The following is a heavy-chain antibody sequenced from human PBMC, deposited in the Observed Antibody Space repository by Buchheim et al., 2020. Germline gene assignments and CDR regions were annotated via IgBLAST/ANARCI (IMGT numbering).Heavy chain of an antibody. CDR2: IIPPFGTA. CDR1: GGTFSSHA. CDR3: ASPNPWFGDYMLGRYYFDF. D-gene: IGHD4-17*01. Sequence: QVQLVQSGAEVKKPGSSVKVSCTASGGTFSSHAFTWVQQAPGQGLEWMGGIIPPFGTANYAQKFQGRVTITADKSTSTAYMELNILRSEDTAVYYCASPNPWFGDYMLGRYYFDFWGQGTL. J-gene: IGHJ4*02. V-gene: IGHV1-69*06.